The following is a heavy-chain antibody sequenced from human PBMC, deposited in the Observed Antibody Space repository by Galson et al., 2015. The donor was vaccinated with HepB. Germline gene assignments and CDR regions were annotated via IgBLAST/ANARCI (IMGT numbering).Heavy chain of an antibody. V-gene: IGHV4-30-4*07. J-gene: IGHJ4*02. CDR2: IYYSGST. CDR1: GGSISSGGYS. Sequence: TLSLTCAVSGGSISSGGYSWSWIRQPPGKGLEWIGYIYYSGSTYYNPSLKSRVTISVDRSKNQFSLKLSSVTAADTAVYYCARGRRDTAMVPGYWGQGTLVTVSS. D-gene: IGHD5-18*01. CDR3: ARGRRDTAMVPGY.